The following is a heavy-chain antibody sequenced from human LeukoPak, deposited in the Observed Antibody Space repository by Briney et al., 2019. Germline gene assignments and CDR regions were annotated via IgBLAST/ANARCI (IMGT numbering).Heavy chain of an antibody. J-gene: IGHJ3*02. CDR1: GFTFSSYS. CDR2: ISSSSSYI. CDR3: ARGPLAVAGAFDI. Sequence: GGSLRLSCAASGFTFSSYSMNWFRQAPGKGLEWVSSISSSSSYIYYADSVKGRFTISRDNAKNSLYLQMNSLRAEDTAVYYCARGPLAVAGAFDIWGQGTMVTVSS. V-gene: IGHV3-21*01. D-gene: IGHD6-19*01.